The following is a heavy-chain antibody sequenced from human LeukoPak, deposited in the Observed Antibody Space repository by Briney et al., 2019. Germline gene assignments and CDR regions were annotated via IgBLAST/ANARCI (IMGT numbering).Heavy chain of an antibody. J-gene: IGHJ4*02. D-gene: IGHD3-9*01. V-gene: IGHV3-30*02. Sequence: GGSLRLSCAASGFTFSTYGMHWVRQAPGKGLEWEAFIRYDGNNKFYADSVKGRFTISRDNSKNTLYLQMNSLRPEDTAVYYCARDRHVYYDILTGYASYFEYWGQGALVTVSS. CDR2: IRYDGNNK. CDR3: ARDRHVYYDILTGYASYFEY. CDR1: GFTFSTYG.